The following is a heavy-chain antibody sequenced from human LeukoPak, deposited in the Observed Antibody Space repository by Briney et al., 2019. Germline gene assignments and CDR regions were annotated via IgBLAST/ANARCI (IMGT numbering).Heavy chain of an antibody. V-gene: IGHV4-61*02. CDR1: GGSVSSDNSY. D-gene: IGHD3-22*01. Sequence: SSETLSLTCTVSGGSVSSDNSYWNWIRQPAGEGLEWIGRIYADGGSTYNPSLKSRATISVDSSKNQFSLRLSSMTAADTAVYYCARGYYYHRWGQGTLVTVSS. CDR3: ARGYYYHR. CDR2: IYADGGS. J-gene: IGHJ4*02.